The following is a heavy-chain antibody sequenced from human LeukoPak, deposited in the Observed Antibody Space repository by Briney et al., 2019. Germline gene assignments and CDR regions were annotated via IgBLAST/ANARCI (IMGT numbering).Heavy chain of an antibody. CDR3: ARSSWIQLWPIDY. CDR1: GGSFSGYY. CDR2: INHSGST. D-gene: IGHD5-18*01. Sequence: SETLSLTCAVYGGSFSGYYWSWIRQPPGKGLEWIGEINHSGSTNYNPSLKSRVTISVDTSKNQFSLKLSSVTAADTAVYYCARSSWIQLWPIDYCGQGTLVTVSS. J-gene: IGHJ4*02. V-gene: IGHV4-34*01.